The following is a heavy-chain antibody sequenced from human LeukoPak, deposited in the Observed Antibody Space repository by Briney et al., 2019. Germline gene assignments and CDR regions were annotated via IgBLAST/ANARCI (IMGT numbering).Heavy chain of an antibody. CDR3: ARHYYDSSGLAYYFDY. CDR2: VRYSGKT. Sequence: SETLSLTCTVSWGSISSTSSYWGWIRQPPGKGLEWIGSVRYSGKTYYNPSLKSRVTMSLDTSKNQFSLRLTSVTAADTAVYSCARHYYDSSGLAYYFDYWGQGTLVTVSS. D-gene: IGHD3-22*01. V-gene: IGHV4-39*01. CDR1: WGSISSTSSY. J-gene: IGHJ4*02.